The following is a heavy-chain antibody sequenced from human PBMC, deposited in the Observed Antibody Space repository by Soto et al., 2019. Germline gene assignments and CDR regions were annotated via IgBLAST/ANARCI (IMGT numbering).Heavy chain of an antibody. V-gene: IGHV4-34*01. CDR1: GGSFSGYY. Sequence: QVQLQQWGAGLLKPSETLSLTCAVYGGSFSGYYWSWIREPPGKGLEWIGEINHSGSTNYNSSLKRRVAISVETSKNQFSLKLSSVPAADTAVYYCARDDYSSWPSQKGYYYGMDVWGQGTTVTVSS. CDR3: ARDDYSSWPSQKGYYYGMDV. CDR2: INHSGST. J-gene: IGHJ6*02. D-gene: IGHD6-13*01.